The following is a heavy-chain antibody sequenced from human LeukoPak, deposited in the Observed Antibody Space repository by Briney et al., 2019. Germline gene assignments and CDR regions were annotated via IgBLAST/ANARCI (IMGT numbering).Heavy chain of an antibody. Sequence: GGSLRLFCRVSGFTVTNELMDWVRQAAGKGPEWVALINADGDAVYADSAKGRFTISRDTSRNMVYLQMNSLRPEDSAVYYCTRARAGSQAWVEFDLWGQGTLVTVSS. J-gene: IGHJ5*02. CDR3: TRARAGSQAWVEFDL. D-gene: IGHD3-10*01. CDR2: INADGDA. CDR1: GFTVTNEL. V-gene: IGHV3-66*02.